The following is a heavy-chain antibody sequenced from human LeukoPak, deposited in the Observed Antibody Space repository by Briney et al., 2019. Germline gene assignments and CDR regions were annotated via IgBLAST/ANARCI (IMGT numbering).Heavy chain of an antibody. CDR3: AREEAVAGIDY. Sequence: PSETLPLTCTVSGGSISSYYWSWIRQPPGKGLEWIGYIYYSGSTNYNPSLKSRVTISVDTSKNQFSLKLSSVTAADTAVYYCAREEAVAGIDYWGQGTLVTVSS. V-gene: IGHV4-59*01. CDR2: IYYSGST. J-gene: IGHJ4*02. D-gene: IGHD6-19*01. CDR1: GGSISSYY.